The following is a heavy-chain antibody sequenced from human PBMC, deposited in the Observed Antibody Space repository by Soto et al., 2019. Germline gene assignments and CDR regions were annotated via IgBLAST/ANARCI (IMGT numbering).Heavy chain of an antibody. D-gene: IGHD4-17*01. CDR3: ARDLMVKTPYGREIDY. Sequence: ASVKVSCKASGYTFTSYGISWVRQAPGQGLEWMGWISAYNGNTNYAQKLQGRVTMTTDTSTSTAYMELRSLRSDDTAVYYCARDLMVKTPYGREIDYWGQGTLVTVSS. CDR1: GYTFTSYG. CDR2: ISAYNGNT. J-gene: IGHJ4*02. V-gene: IGHV1-18*01.